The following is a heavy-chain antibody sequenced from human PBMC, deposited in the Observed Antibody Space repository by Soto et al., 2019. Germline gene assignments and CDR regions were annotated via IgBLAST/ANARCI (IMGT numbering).Heavy chain of an antibody. V-gene: IGHV3-30*18. CDR2: VSGGGETT. CDR1: GFTFRSYG. CDR3: AKEADIVIGPVAGPVAFSFDL. J-gene: IGHJ4*02. Sequence: QVNLVESGGGVVQPGRSLRLSCAGSGFTFRSYGLHWVRQSPGKGLEWVAVVSGGGETTYYADSVKGRSTISRDNSKNMMEMQMDSLRPEDTAVYYCAKEADIVIGPVAGPVAFSFDLWGQGTLVTVSS. D-gene: IGHD2-2*01.